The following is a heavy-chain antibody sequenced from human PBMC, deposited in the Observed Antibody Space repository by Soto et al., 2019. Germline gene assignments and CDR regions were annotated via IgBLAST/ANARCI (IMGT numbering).Heavy chain of an antibody. CDR1: GGSISSGPYS. J-gene: IGHJ6*02. Sequence: QLQLQESGPGLVKPSETLSLTCTVSGGSISSGPYSWGWIRQPPGEGLGWIGTFHYNENTYYNPSLGSRVTISVDTSKNQFSLRVTSVTVADTAVYYCARLGGYCSGTSTSCYGFYGMDVWGQGTTVTVSS. V-gene: IGHV4-39*01. D-gene: IGHD2-2*01. CDR2: FHYNENT. CDR3: ARLGGYCSGTSTSCYGFYGMDV.